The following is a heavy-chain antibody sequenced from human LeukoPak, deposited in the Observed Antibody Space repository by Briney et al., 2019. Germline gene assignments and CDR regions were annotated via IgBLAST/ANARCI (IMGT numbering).Heavy chain of an antibody. J-gene: IGHJ4*02. D-gene: IGHD2-15*01. CDR1: GFTFRSYS. V-gene: IGHV3-21*01. CDR2: IDPSSTYI. CDR3: AKAMGDIVVVVAATKGSTSDY. Sequence: GGSLRLSCAASGFTFRSYSMNWVRQAPGKGLEWVSAIDPSSTYIYYADSVKGRFTISRDNSKNTLYLQMNSLRAEDTAVYYCAKAMGDIVVVVAATKGSTSDYWGQGTLVTVSS.